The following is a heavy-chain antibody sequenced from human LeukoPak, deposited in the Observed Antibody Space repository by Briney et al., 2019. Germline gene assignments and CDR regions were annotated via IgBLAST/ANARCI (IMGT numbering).Heavy chain of an antibody. V-gene: IGHV4-4*07. J-gene: IGHJ6*03. Sequence: SGTLSLTCTVSGGSISSYYWSWIRQPAGKGLEWIGRIYTSGSTNYNPSLKSRVTMSVDTSKNQFSLKLSSVTAADTAVYYCARDFLEWLFPGNYYYYMDVWGKGTTVTVSS. D-gene: IGHD3-3*01. CDR3: ARDFLEWLFPGNYYYYMDV. CDR1: GGSISSYY. CDR2: IYTSGST.